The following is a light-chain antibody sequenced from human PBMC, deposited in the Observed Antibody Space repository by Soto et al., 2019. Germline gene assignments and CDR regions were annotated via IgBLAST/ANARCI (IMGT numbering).Light chain of an antibody. J-gene: IGKJ3*01. Sequence: EIVLTQSPGTLSLSPVERATLSCRASQSVSSSYLAWYQQKPGQAPRLLIYGASSRATGIPDRFSGSGSGTDFTLTISRLEPEDFAVYYCQQYGSSPGFTFGPGTKVDIK. CDR2: GAS. CDR1: QSVSSSY. V-gene: IGKV3-20*01. CDR3: QQYGSSPGFT.